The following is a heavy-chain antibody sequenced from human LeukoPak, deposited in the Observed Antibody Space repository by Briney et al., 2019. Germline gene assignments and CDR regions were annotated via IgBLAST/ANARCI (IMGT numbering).Heavy chain of an antibody. CDR3: ASDMAVAGTSGTAFDI. D-gene: IGHD6-19*01. CDR1: GFTFSSYS. Sequence: PGGSLRLSCAASGFTFSSYSMNWVRQAPGKGLEWVSSISSSSSYIYYADSVKGRFTISRDNAKNSLYLQMNSLRAEDTAVDYCASDMAVAGTSGTAFDIWGQGTMVTVSS. J-gene: IGHJ3*02. CDR2: ISSSSSYI. V-gene: IGHV3-21*01.